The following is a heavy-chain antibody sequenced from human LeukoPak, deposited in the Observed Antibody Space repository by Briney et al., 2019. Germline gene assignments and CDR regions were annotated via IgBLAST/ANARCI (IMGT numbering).Heavy chain of an antibody. CDR1: GLTFNNYA. V-gene: IGHV3-23*01. D-gene: IGHD7-27*01. CDR2: ISGSGGNT. Sequence: GGSLRLSCAASGLTFNNYAMNWVRQAPGKGLEWVSAISGSGGNTHYADSVKGRFTISRDNSKNTLFLQMNSLRAEDTAVYYCAKDGGLWVSAHWGDSWGRGTLVTVSS. J-gene: IGHJ4*02. CDR3: AKDGGLWVSAHWGDS.